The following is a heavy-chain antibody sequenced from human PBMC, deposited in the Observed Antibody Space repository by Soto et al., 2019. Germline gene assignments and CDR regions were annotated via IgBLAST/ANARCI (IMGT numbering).Heavy chain of an antibody. CDR3: AVERQQLTYYYYGMDV. D-gene: IGHD6-13*01. V-gene: IGHV1-69*13. Sequence: SGKVSCKASGGTFSSYAISWVRQAPGQGLEWMGGIIPIFGTANYAQKFQGRVTITADESTSTAYMELSSLRSEDTAVYYCAVERQQLTYYYYGMDVWGQGTTVTVSS. J-gene: IGHJ6*02. CDR2: IIPIFGTA. CDR1: GGTFSSYA.